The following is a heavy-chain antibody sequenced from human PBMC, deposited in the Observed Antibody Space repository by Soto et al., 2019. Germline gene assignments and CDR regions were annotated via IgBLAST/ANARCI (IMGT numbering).Heavy chain of an antibody. CDR3: ARKQWLVPPPDF. V-gene: IGHV3-7*05. CDR1: GFTFGNYW. D-gene: IGHD6-19*01. CDR2: IKQDGSGQ. J-gene: IGHJ4*02. Sequence: GGSLRLSCAASGFTFGNYWMSWVRQAPGKGLEWVANIKQDGSGQSYVDSVRGRFTISRDNAKNSVYLQMNSLTAEDTAVYYCARKQWLVPPPDFWGQGTLVTVSS.